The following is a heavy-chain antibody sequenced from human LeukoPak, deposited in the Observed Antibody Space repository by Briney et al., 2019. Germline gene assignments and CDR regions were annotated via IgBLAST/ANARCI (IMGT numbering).Heavy chain of an antibody. CDR2: IYYSGST. Sequence: PETLSLTCTVSGGSISSYYWSWIRQPPGKGLEWIGYIYYSGSTNYNPSLKSRVTISVDTSKNQFSLKLSSVTAADTAVYYCARRSGHYLDAFDIWGQGTMVTVSS. CDR1: GGSISSYY. D-gene: IGHD3-22*01. V-gene: IGHV4-59*08. J-gene: IGHJ3*02. CDR3: ARRSGHYLDAFDI.